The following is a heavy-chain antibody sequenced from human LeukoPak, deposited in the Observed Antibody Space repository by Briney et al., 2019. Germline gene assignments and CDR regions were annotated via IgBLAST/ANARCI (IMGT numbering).Heavy chain of an antibody. CDR2: ISYDGSDK. CDR1: GFTFSSYV. Sequence: GGSLRLSCAASGFTFSSYVMHWVRQAPGKGLEWVAVISYDGSDKYYADSVKGRFTISRDNSKNTLYLQMNSLRGEDTAVYYCARDLDTMVRGVIIDKWGQGTLATVSS. CDR3: ARDLDTMVRGVIIDK. V-gene: IGHV3-30-3*01. D-gene: IGHD3-10*01. J-gene: IGHJ4*02.